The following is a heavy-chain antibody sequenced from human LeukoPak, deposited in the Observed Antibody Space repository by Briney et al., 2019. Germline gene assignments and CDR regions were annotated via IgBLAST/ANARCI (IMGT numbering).Heavy chain of an antibody. CDR3: ASSFGVVPAATNYYFDY. J-gene: IGHJ4*02. V-gene: IGHV1-69*04. CDR2: IIPILGIA. D-gene: IGHD2-2*01. Sequence: ASVKVSCKASGGTFSSYAISWVRQAPGQGLEWMGRIIPILGIANYAQKFQGRVTITADKSTSTAHMELSSLRSEDTAVYYCASSFGVVPAATNYYFDYWGQGTLVTVSS. CDR1: GGTFSSYA.